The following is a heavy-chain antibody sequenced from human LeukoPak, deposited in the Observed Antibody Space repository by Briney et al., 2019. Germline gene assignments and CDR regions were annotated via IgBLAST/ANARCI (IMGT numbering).Heavy chain of an antibody. CDR1: GFSFSNYA. D-gene: IGHD2-15*01. CDR2: TSDRGDYT. CDR3: AKQLGYCSDGSCYFPY. V-gene: IGHV3-23*01. Sequence: GGSLRLSCAASGFSFSNYAMTWVRQAPGKGLEWVSGTSDRGDYTYYADSVQGRFTISRDNSKSTLCLQMNSLRAEDTAVYYCAKQLGYCSDGSCYFPYWGQGTLVTVSS. J-gene: IGHJ4*02.